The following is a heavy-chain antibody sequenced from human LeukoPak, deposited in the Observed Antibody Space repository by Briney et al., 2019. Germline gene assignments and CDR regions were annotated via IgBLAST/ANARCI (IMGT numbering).Heavy chain of an antibody. V-gene: IGHV3-23*01. D-gene: IGHD3-16*02. J-gene: IGHJ4*02. CDR1: GFSFSTYA. CDR2: VNGNGGST. Sequence: GGSLRLSCAASGFSFSTYAMSWVRQAPGKGLEWVSGVNGNGGSTSYADSVKGRFTIFGDNSKNTVYLQMNSLRVEDTAVYYCAKSLYGGCDYWGQGTVVTVSS. CDR3: AKSLYGGCDY.